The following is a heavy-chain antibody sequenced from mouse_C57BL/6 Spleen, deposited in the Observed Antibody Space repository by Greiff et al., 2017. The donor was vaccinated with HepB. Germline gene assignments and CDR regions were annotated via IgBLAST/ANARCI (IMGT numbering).Heavy chain of an antibody. J-gene: IGHJ4*01. CDR3: ARGDYYGSSLYYAMDY. Sequence: QVQLKQPGAELVRPGTSVKLSCKASGYTFTSYWMHWVKQRPGQGLEWIGVIDPSDSYTNYNQKFKGKATLTVDTSSSTAYMQLSSLTSEDSAVYYCARGDYYGSSLYYAMDYWGQGTSVTVSS. CDR2: IDPSDSYT. V-gene: IGHV1-59*01. CDR1: GYTFTSYW. D-gene: IGHD1-1*01.